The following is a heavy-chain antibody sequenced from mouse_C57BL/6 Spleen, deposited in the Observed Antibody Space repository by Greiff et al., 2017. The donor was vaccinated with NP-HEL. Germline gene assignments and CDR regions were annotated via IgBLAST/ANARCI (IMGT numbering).Heavy chain of an antibody. V-gene: IGHV1-62-2*01. Sequence: VKLVESGAELVKPGASVKLSCKASGYTFTEYTIHWVKQRSGQGLEWIGWFYPGSGSIKYNEKFKDKATLTADKSSSTVYMELSRVTSEDSAVYFCARHENYDGYYSWFAYWGQGTLVTVSA. CDR2: FYPGSGSI. CDR3: ARHENYDGYYSWFAY. D-gene: IGHD2-3*01. J-gene: IGHJ3*01. CDR1: GYTFTEYT.